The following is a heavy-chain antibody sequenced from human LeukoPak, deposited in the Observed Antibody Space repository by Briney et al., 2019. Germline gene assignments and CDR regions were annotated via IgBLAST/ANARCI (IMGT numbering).Heavy chain of an antibody. Sequence: ASVKVSCKASGYTFTGYYMHWVRQAPGQGLEWMGWINPDSGGTNYARKFQGRVTMTRDTSISTAYVELSRLRSDDTAVYYCARGTGEGYTYGRYYSDYWGQGALVTVSS. CDR1: GYTFTGYY. V-gene: IGHV1-2*02. CDR3: ARGTGEGYTYGRYYSDY. CDR2: INPDSGGT. D-gene: IGHD5-18*01. J-gene: IGHJ4*02.